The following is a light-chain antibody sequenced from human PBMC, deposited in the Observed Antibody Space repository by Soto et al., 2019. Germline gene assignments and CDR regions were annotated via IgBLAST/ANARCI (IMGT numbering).Light chain of an antibody. CDR3: CSYAGSSALL. Sequence: QSVLTQPPSASGTPGQRVTISCSGSSSNIGSNYVYWYQQLPGTAPKLLIYRNNQRPSGVPDRFSGSKSGTSASLAISGLRSEDEADYYCCSYAGSSALLFGGGTKLTVL. CDR2: RNN. J-gene: IGLJ2*01. V-gene: IGLV1-47*01. CDR1: SSNIGSNY.